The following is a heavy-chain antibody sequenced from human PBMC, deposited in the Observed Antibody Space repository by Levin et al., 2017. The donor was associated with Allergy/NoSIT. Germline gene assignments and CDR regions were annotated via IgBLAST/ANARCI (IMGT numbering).Heavy chain of an antibody. CDR1: XFTDSIDA. V-gene: IGHV3-30-3*01. Sequence: GGSLRLSXXXXXFTDSIDAVHWLRRDPGKGLEWVAVISYDGSNKYYADSVKGRFTISRDNSKNTLYLQMNSLRAEDTAVYYCARGVAATIDFDYWGQGTLVTVSS. CDR2: ISYDGSNK. CDR3: ARGVAATIDFDY. J-gene: IGHJ4*02. D-gene: IGHD5-12*01.